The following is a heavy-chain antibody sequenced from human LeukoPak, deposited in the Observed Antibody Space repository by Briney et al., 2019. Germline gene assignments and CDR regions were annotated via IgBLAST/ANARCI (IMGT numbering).Heavy chain of an antibody. CDR1: GFTFSSYW. D-gene: IGHD3-22*01. Sequence: QAGGSLRLSCAASGFTFSSYWMHWVRQAPGKGLVWVSRINSDGSSTSYADSVKGRFTIFRDNAKNTLYLQMNSLRAEDTAVYYCARDSADSSGFVGCDYWGQGTLVTVSS. J-gene: IGHJ4*02. V-gene: IGHV3-74*01. CDR2: INSDGSST. CDR3: ARDSADSSGFVGCDY.